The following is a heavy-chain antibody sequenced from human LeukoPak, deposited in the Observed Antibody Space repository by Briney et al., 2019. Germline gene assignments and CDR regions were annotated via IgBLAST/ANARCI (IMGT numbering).Heavy chain of an antibody. CDR3: ARVMPMTGLFHFDY. D-gene: IGHD1-14*01. CDR1: GGSFSGYY. CDR2: INHSGST. V-gene: IGHV4-34*01. Sequence: PSETLSLTCAVYGGSFSGYYWSWIRQPPGKGLEWIGEINHSGSTNYNPSLKSRVTISVDTSKNQFSLKLSSVTAADTAVYYCARVMPMTGLFHFDYWGQGTLVTVSS. J-gene: IGHJ4*02.